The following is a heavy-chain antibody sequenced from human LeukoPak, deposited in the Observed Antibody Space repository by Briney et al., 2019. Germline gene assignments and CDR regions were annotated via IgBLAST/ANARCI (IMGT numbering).Heavy chain of an antibody. D-gene: IGHD6-6*01. Sequence: KTSETLSLTCTVSGGSISSYYWSWIRQPPGKGLEWIGYIYYSGSTNYNPSLKSRVTISVDTSKNQFSLKLSSVTATDTAVYYCARGIAAFEFDYWGQGTLVTVSS. CDR2: IYYSGST. CDR1: GGSISSYY. V-gene: IGHV4-59*01. CDR3: ARGIAAFEFDY. J-gene: IGHJ4*02.